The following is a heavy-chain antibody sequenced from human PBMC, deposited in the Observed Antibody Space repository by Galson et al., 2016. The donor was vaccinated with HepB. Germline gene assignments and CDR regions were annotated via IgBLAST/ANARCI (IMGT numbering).Heavy chain of an antibody. CDR2: ISSTSNTI. V-gene: IGHV3-48*04. Sequence: SLRLSCAVSGFTFSNFGINWARQAPGKGLEWISYISSTSNTINYADSVRGRFTTSRDNAKNALHLQMNSLRAEDTAVYYCAIWPSDTDFSAWGQGTLVAGSS. D-gene: IGHD3-16*01. CDR3: AIWPSDTDFSA. CDR1: GFTFSNFG. J-gene: IGHJ4*02.